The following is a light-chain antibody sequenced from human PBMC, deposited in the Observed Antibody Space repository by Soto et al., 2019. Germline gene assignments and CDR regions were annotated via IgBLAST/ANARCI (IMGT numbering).Light chain of an antibody. CDR3: QQYYSYPSFT. Sequence: AIRMTQSPSSLSASTGDRVTITCRASQGISSYLAWYQQKPGKAPKLLIYAASTLQSGVPSRFSGSGSGTDFPLTISCRQSEDFATYYCQQYYSYPSFTFGPGTKVDIK. V-gene: IGKV1-8*01. CDR2: AAS. CDR1: QGISSY. J-gene: IGKJ3*01.